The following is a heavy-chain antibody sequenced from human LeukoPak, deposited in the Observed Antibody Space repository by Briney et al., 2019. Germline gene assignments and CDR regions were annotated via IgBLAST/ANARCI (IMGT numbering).Heavy chain of an antibody. J-gene: IGHJ6*01. V-gene: IGHV4-59*08. CDR1: GCTFSTHY. Sequence: SETLSLTCTASGCTFSTHYWSWIRQPPGKGLEWIGYFYYSGSTNYNPSLKSRVTISVDTSRNQFSLRLSSVTAADTAVYYCARGSLVSETLSTYYWYYGLDVCLQGITVTVSS. CDR2: FYYSGST. D-gene: IGHD1-26*01. CDR3: ARGSLVSETLSTYYWYYGLDV.